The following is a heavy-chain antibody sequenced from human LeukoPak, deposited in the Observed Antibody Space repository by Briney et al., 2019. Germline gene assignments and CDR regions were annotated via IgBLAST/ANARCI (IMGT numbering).Heavy chain of an antibody. CDR3: ARDSGYNYFDY. V-gene: IGHV4-59*12. CDR1: GGSIGSYY. J-gene: IGHJ4*02. D-gene: IGHD5-12*01. Sequence: SETLSLTCTVSGGSIGSYYWSWIRQPPGKGLEWIGYIYYSGSTNYNPCLKSRVTISVDTSKNQFSLKLSSVTAADTAVYYCARDSGYNYFDYWGQGTLVTVSS. CDR2: IYYSGST.